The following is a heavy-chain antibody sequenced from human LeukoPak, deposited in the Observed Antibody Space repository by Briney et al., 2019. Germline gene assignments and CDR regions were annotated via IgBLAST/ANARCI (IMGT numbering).Heavy chain of an antibody. V-gene: IGHV4-59*01. J-gene: IGHJ3*02. CDR3: ARADSSGYYLAFDI. CDR1: GGSISSYY. Sequence: SETLSLTCTVSGGSISSYYWSWIRQPPGKGLEWIGYIYYSGSTNYNPSLKSRVTISVDTSKNQFSLKLSSVTAADTAVYYCARADSSGYYLAFDIWGQGIMVTVSS. CDR2: IYYSGST. D-gene: IGHD3-22*01.